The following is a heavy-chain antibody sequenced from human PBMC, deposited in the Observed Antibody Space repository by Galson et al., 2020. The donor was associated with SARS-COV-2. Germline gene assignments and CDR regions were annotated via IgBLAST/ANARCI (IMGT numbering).Heavy chain of an antibody. J-gene: IGHJ3*02. CDR1: GASVRISGSS. CDR3: ARHEGKFLQLVAFDS. V-gene: IGHV4-39*01. D-gene: IGHD5-12*01. Sequence: SETLSLTCTVSGASVRISGSSWAWIRQPPGKGLEWLGSIYYIGNTYYNPSLKSRVTLSIDTSMNHFSLSLTSLTVADTALYYCARHEGKFLQLVAFDSWGRGTVVAVSS. CDR2: IYYIGNT.